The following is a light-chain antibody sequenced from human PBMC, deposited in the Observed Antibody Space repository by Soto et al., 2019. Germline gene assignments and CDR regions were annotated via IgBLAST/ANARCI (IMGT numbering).Light chain of an antibody. CDR1: QGISSY. CDR2: AAS. J-gene: IGKJ5*01. CDR3: QHYISYPIT. Sequence: IQLTQSPSSLSASVGDRVTITCRASQGISSYLAWYQQKPGKAPKLLIYAASTLQGGVPSRFSGSGSGTEFTLTISSLQPDDFATYYCQHYISYPITFGQGTRLEIK. V-gene: IGKV1-9*01.